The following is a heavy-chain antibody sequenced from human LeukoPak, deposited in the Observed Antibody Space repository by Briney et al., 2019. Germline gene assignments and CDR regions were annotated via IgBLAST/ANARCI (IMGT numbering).Heavy chain of an antibody. J-gene: IGHJ4*02. CDR1: GFTLSSDV. CDR3: AKGPAYCGGDCYSGYFDY. Sequence: PGGSLRLSCAASGFTLSSDVMHWGPQAARKRLEGSAVIRYYGSNKYYADSVKGRFTISRDNSKHTLYLQMNRLRAEDTAGYYCAKGPAYCGGDCYSGYFDYWGQGTLVTVSS. V-gene: IGHV3-30*02. D-gene: IGHD2-21*02. CDR2: IRYYGSNK.